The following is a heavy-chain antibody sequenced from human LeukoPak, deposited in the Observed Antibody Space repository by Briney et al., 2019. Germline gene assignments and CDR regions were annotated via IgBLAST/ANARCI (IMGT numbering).Heavy chain of an antibody. D-gene: IGHD6-25*01. Sequence: ASVKVSCKASGYTFTGYYIHWVRQAPGQGLEWMGWINPNSGGTSYARRFQGRVTMTRDTSISTAYMELSSLRSDDTAVYYCARPGYTSGWIRGGFGHWGLGTLVTASS. CDR2: INPNSGGT. V-gene: IGHV1-2*02. CDR1: GYTFTGYY. CDR3: ARPGYTSGWIRGGFGH. J-gene: IGHJ4*02.